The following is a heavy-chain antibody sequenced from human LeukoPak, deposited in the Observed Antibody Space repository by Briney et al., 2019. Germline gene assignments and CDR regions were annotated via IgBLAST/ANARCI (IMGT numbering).Heavy chain of an antibody. CDR1: GFTFSSYA. CDR2: ISGSGGST. V-gene: IGHV3-23*01. Sequence: GGSLRLSCAASGFTFSSYAMSWVRQAPGKGLEWVSAISGSGGSTYYADSVKGRFTISRDNSKNTLYLQMSSLRAEDTAVYYCAKDLHDYDILTGCMDVWGQGTTVTVSS. J-gene: IGHJ6*02. D-gene: IGHD3-9*01. CDR3: AKDLHDYDILTGCMDV.